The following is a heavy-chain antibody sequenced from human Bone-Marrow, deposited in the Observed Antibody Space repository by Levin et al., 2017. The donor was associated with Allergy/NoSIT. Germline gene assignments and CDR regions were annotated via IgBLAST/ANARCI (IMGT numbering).Heavy chain of an antibody. CDR1: GASIRGGSYY. D-gene: IGHD3-10*01. J-gene: IGHJ4*02. CDR3: ARNLAGGAGTYYFDY. CDR2: IYPTGGT. Sequence: SQTLSLTCSVSGASIRGGSYYWSWIRQPAGKGLEWIGRIYPTGGTNYNPSFNSRATMSMDTFNNQFSLKLTSVTAADTAVYYCARNLAGGAGTYYFDYWGRGLLATVSS. V-gene: IGHV4-61*02.